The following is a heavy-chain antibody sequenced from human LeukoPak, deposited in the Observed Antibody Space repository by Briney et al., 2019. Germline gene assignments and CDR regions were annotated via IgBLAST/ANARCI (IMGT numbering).Heavy chain of an antibody. CDR2: ISGSGGST. D-gene: IGHD2-15*01. V-gene: IGHV3-23*01. CDR1: EFTFSTYA. CDR3: AKDGYCSGGRCTPYYFDY. Sequence: GGSLRLSCAASEFTFSTYAISWVRQAPGKGLEWVSAISGSGGSTYYADSVKGRFTISRDNSKNTLYLQMNSLRGEDTAVYYCAKDGYCSGGRCTPYYFDYWGQGTLVTVSP. J-gene: IGHJ4*02.